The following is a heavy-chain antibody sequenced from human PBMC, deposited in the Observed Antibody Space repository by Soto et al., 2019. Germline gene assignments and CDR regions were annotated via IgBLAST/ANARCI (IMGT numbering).Heavy chain of an antibody. D-gene: IGHD6-13*01. CDR3: ARDRIAAAGTGGWFDP. CDR1: GFTFSSYG. J-gene: IGHJ5*02. CDR2: IWYDGSNK. V-gene: IGHV3-33*01. Sequence: ESGGGVVQPGRSLRLSCAASGFTFSSYGMHWVRQAPGKGLEWVAVIWYDGSNKYYADSVKGRFTISRDNSKNTLYLQMNSLRAEDTAVYYCARDRIAAAGTGGWFDPWGQGTLVTVSS.